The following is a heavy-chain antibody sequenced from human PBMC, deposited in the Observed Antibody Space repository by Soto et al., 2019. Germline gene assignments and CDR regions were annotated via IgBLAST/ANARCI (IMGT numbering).Heavy chain of an antibody. CDR2: IYYTGST. Sequence: QVQLQESGPGPVKPSQTLSLTCTVSGGSISSGDYYWSWIRQPPGKGLEWIGYIYYTGSTYYNPSLKSRVTMSVDTSKNQFSLNLSSVTAADTAVYSCARVVYSNSKRFLARWFDPWGQGTLVTVSS. CDR3: ARVVYSNSKRFLARWFDP. V-gene: IGHV4-30-4*01. J-gene: IGHJ5*02. CDR1: GGSISSGDYY. D-gene: IGHD3-3*01.